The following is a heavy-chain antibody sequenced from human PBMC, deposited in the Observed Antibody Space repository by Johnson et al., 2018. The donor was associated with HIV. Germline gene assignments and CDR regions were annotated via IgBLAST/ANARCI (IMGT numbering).Heavy chain of an antibody. CDR3: AKDASGSYSRAQSISDAFDI. D-gene: IGHD1-26*01. V-gene: IGHV3-43*01. J-gene: IGHJ3*02. CDR2: ISWDGGST. Sequence: VQLVESGGVVVQPWGSLRLSCAASGFTFDDYTMHWVRQAPGKGLEWVSLISWDGGSTYYADSVKGRFTISRDNSKNSLYLQMNSLRTEDTALYYCAKDASGSYSRAQSISDAFDIWGQGTMVTVSS. CDR1: GFTFDDYT.